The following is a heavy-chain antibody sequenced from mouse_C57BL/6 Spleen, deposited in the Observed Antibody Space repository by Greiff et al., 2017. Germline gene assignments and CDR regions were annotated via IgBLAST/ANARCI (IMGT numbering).Heavy chain of an antibody. Sequence: VQLQQPGAELVMPGASVKLSCKASGYTFTSYWMHWVKQRPGQGLEWIGEIVPADSYTNYNQKFKGNSTLTVDKSYSTAYMQLSSLTSEDSAVYYCARSGYDSDGGFDYWGQGTTLTVSS. D-gene: IGHD2-4*01. J-gene: IGHJ2*01. CDR3: ARSGYDSDGGFDY. CDR1: GYTFTSYW. V-gene: IGHV1-69*01. CDR2: IVPADSYT.